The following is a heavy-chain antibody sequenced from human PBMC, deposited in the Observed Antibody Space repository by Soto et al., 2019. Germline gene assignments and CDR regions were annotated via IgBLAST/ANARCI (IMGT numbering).Heavy chain of an antibody. D-gene: IGHD3-3*01. CDR1: GYTFTGYY. V-gene: IGHV1-2*04. Sequence: QVQLVQSGAEVKKPGALVKVSCKASGYTFTGYYMHWVRQAPGQGLEWMGWINPNSGGTNYAQKFQGWVTMTRDTSISTAYMELSRLRSDDTAVYYCARVLLEVSRGRGAFDIWGQGTMVTVSS. J-gene: IGHJ3*02. CDR2: INPNSGGT. CDR3: ARVLLEVSRGRGAFDI.